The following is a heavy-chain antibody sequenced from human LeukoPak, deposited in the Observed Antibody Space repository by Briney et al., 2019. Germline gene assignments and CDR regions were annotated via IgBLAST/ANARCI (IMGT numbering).Heavy chain of an antibody. CDR3: ARVDFWSGYRNFDY. CDR1: GGSISSYY. V-gene: IGHV4-59*08. Sequence: PSETLSLTCTVSGGSISSYYWSWIRQPPGKGLEWIGYIYYGGSTNYNPSLKSRVTISVDTSKNQFSLKLSSVTAADTAVYYCARVDFWSGYRNFDYWGQGTLVTVSS. D-gene: IGHD3-3*01. CDR2: IYYGGST. J-gene: IGHJ4*02.